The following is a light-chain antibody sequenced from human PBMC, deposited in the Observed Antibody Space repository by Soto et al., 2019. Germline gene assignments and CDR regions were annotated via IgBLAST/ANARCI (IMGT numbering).Light chain of an antibody. CDR3: HHYGSSPPYT. V-gene: IGKV3-20*01. J-gene: IGKJ2*01. Sequence: EIVLMQSPDILTLSPGERATVSCRASETITNNDLAWYQQKPGQAPRLLLYGASTRPTGIPDRFSGSGSGTDFTLTFDRLEPEDFAVYFCHHYGSSPPYTFGQGTKLDIK. CDR1: ETITNND. CDR2: GAS.